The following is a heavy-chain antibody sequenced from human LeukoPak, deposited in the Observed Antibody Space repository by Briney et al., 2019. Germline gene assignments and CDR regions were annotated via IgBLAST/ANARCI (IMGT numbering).Heavy chain of an antibody. CDR3: ARGSLKWELQYPDY. V-gene: IGHV1-69*01. D-gene: IGHD1-26*01. CDR1: GGTFSSYA. J-gene: IGHJ4*02. CDR2: IIPIFGTA. Sequence: SVRVSCKASGGTFSSYAISWVRQAPGQGLEWMGGIIPIFGTANYAQKFQGRVTITADESTSTAYMELSSLRSEDTAVYYCARGSLKWELQYPDYWGQGTLVTVSS.